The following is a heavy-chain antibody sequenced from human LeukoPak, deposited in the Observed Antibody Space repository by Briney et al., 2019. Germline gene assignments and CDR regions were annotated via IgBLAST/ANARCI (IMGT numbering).Heavy chain of an antibody. Sequence: SETLSLTCTVSRYDINSVYYWGWIRQPPGKGLGWIWSIYHSGSTYYNASLKSRVTISMDTSRNKFSLNLNSVTAADTAVYYCARAGGYYGSGSFLDYWGQGLLVTVSS. D-gene: IGHD3-10*01. V-gene: IGHV4-38-2*02. J-gene: IGHJ4*02. CDR3: ARAGGYYGSGSFLDY. CDR1: RYDINSVYY. CDR2: IYHSGST.